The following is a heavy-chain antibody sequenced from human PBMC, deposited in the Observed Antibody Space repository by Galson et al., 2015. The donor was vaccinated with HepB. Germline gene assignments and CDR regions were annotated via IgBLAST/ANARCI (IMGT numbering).Heavy chain of an antibody. CDR2: INPILGIA. D-gene: IGHD3-22*01. CDR1: GGTFSSYA. Sequence: SVKVSCKASGGTFSSYAISWVRQAPGQGLEWMGRINPILGIANYAQKFQGRVTITADKSTSTAYMELSSLRSEDTAVYYCARDLYDSSGYIFDYWGQGTLVTVSS. V-gene: IGHV1-69*04. J-gene: IGHJ4*02. CDR3: ARDLYDSSGYIFDY.